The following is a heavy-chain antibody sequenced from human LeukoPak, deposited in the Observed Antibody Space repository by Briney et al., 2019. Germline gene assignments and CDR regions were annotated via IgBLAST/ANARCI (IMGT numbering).Heavy chain of an antibody. D-gene: IGHD1-26*01. Sequence: GVSVIVPWVESGFRVTSLWLAGVRQAPGKGLEWVANIAGDESQKRYMDSVKGRFTISRDSAKNTVYLQMNSLRAEDTAVYYCARGSGTWKDYWGQGTRVTVSS. CDR3: ARGSGTWKDY. CDR1: GFRVTSLW. V-gene: IGHV3-7*04. CDR2: IAGDESQK. J-gene: IGHJ4*02.